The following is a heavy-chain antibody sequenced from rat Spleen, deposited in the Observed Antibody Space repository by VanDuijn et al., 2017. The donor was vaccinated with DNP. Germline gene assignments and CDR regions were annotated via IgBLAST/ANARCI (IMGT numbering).Heavy chain of an antibody. CDR1: GFTFSNYY. CDR2: ITTGGGYT. Sequence: EVQLVESGGGLVQPGRSIKLSCATSGFTFSNYYMAWVRQAPAKGLEWVASITTGGGYTYYRDSVKGRFTISRDNAKSILYLHMDSLRSEDTATYYCARLDRGGAYWGQGTLVTVSS. D-gene: IGHD4-3*01. J-gene: IGHJ3*01. V-gene: IGHV5-25*01. CDR3: ARLDRGGAY.